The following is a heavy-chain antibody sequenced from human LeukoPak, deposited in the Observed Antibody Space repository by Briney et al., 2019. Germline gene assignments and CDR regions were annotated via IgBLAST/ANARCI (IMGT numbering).Heavy chain of an antibody. J-gene: IGHJ5*02. CDR3: AKGTTGPTGGWFDP. Sequence: QPGRSLRLSCAASGFTFDDYAMHWVRHAPGKGLEWVSGISWNSGNIGYADSVKGRFTISRDNAKNSLYLQMNSLRAEDMALYYCAKGTTGPTGGWFDPWGQGTLVTVSS. V-gene: IGHV3-9*03. CDR2: ISWNSGNI. CDR1: GFTFDDYA. D-gene: IGHD1-1*01.